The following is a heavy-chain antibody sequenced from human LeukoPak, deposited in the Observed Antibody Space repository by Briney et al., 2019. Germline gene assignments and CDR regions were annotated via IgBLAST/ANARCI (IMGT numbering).Heavy chain of an antibody. D-gene: IGHD2-2*01. CDR1: GFTFSSYS. CDR3: ARDTKYAFDN. CDR2: IGISSGNT. V-gene: IGHV3-48*01. J-gene: IGHJ4*02. Sequence: GGSLRLSCAASGFTFSSYSMNWVRQAPGKGLEWISYIGISSGNTKYADSVKGRFTISGDKAKNSVYLQMNSLRVEDTAVYYCARDTKYAFDNWGQGTLVTISS.